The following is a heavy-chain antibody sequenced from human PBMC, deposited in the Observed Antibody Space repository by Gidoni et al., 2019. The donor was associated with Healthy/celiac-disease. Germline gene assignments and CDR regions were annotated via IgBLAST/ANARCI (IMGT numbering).Heavy chain of an antibody. D-gene: IGHD3-10*01. V-gene: IGHV3-13*01. J-gene: IGHJ3*02. CDR1: GFTFSSYA. CDR3: ARGNQNYYGSGSYYNLQAFDI. Sequence: EVQLVESGGGLVQPGGSLRLSCAASGFTFSSYAMHWVRQATGKGLEWVSAIGTAGDTYYPGSVKGRFTISRENAKNSLYLQMNSLRAGDTAVYYCARGNQNYYGSGSYYNLQAFDIWGQGTMVTVSS. CDR2: IGTAGDT.